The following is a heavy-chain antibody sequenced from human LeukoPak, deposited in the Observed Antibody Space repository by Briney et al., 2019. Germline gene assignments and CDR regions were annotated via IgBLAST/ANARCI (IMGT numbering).Heavy chain of an antibody. Sequence: GGALRLSCAACGFTFSDYFMSWSRQAPGKGLEWVSSISSSGAIVFYPDSVKGRFTISRDNANNSLYLQIHSLRAEDTAVYYCARLRGLAAGALNWGQGIRVTVSS. CDR1: GFTFSDYF. CDR3: ARLRGLAAGALN. J-gene: IGHJ4*02. D-gene: IGHD6-13*01. CDR2: ISSSGAIV. V-gene: IGHV3-11*01.